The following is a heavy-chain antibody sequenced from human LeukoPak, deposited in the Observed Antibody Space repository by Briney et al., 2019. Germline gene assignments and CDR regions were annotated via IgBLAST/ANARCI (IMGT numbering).Heavy chain of an antibody. V-gene: IGHV3-74*01. CDR1: GSTFKTYT. CDR3: ARGAKWAYYFDY. D-gene: IGHD1-26*01. J-gene: IGHJ4*02. Sequence: GGSLRLSCAASGSTFKTYTMHWVRQVPGRGLEWVSRINGDESSTNYADSVKGRFTISRDNAKDTLYLHMNSLTAEDTAVYYCARGAKWAYYFDYWGQGTLVTVSS. CDR2: INGDESST.